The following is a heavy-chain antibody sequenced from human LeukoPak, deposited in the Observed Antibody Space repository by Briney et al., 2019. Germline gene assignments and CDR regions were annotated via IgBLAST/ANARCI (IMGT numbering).Heavy chain of an antibody. CDR3: AKDRGIAVAHYFDY. CDR2: ISYDGSNK. CDR1: GFTFSSYA. J-gene: IGHJ4*02. V-gene: IGHV3-30*18. Sequence: PGGSLRLSCAASGFTFSSYAMSWVRQAPGKGLEWVAVISYDGSNKYYADSVKGRFTISRDNSKNTLYLQMNSLRAEDTAVYYCAKDRGIAVAHYFDYWGQGTLVTVSS. D-gene: IGHD6-19*01.